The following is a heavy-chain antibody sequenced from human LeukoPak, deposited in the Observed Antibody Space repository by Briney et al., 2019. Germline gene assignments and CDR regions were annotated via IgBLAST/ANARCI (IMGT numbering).Heavy chain of an antibody. CDR2: IYSGGST. D-gene: IGHD4-17*01. V-gene: IGHV3-53*01. CDR3: ARGNYGVLFDY. J-gene: IGHJ4*02. Sequence: PGGPLRLSCAASGFTVSSNYMSWVRQAPGKGLEWASVIYSGGSTYYADSVKGRFTISRDNSKNTLYLQMNSLRAEDTAVYYCARGNYGVLFDYWGQGTLVTVSS. CDR1: GFTVSSNY.